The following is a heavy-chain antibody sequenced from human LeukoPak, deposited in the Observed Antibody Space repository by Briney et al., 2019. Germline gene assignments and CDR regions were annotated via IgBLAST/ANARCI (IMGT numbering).Heavy chain of an antibody. CDR2: MYYSGST. V-gene: IGHV4-59*08. CDR1: GGSISSYY. Sequence: SETLSLTCTVSGGSISSYYWSWIRQPPGKGLEWIGYMYYSGSTKYNPSLKSRVTISVDTSKNQFSLRLSSVTAADTAMYYCARHLRGVIPHFDYWGQGNLVTVSS. J-gene: IGHJ4*02. D-gene: IGHD3-10*01. CDR3: ARHLRGVIPHFDY.